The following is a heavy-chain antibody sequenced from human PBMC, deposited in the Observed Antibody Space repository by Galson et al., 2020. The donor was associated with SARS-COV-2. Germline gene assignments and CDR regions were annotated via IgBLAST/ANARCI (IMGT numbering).Heavy chain of an antibody. CDR3: AREFCDSGGYHAGYFDF. CDR1: GYTFTKYG. CDR2: ISTYIGNT. J-gene: IGHJ4*02. Sequence: ASVKVSCKASGYTFTKYGISWVRQAPGQGLEWMGWISTYIGNTNYAQKLQGRVTMTTDTYTSTAYMELRSLRSDDTAVYYCAREFCDSGGYHAGYFDFWGQGTLVTVSS. D-gene: IGHD3-22*01. V-gene: IGHV1-18*04.